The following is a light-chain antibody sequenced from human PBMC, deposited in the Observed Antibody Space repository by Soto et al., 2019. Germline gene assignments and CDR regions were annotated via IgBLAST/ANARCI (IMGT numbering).Light chain of an antibody. CDR2: ENN. V-gene: IGLV6-57*04. Sequence: NFMLTQPHSGSESPGKTLSISCTRSSGSIANNYVQWYQQRPGSAPTTVIYENNQRLSGVPDRFSGSTDGSSNSASLTISGLQTEDEAAYYCQSYDSDFVVFGGGTKLTVL. J-gene: IGLJ2*01. CDR1: SGSIANNY. CDR3: QSYDSDFVV.